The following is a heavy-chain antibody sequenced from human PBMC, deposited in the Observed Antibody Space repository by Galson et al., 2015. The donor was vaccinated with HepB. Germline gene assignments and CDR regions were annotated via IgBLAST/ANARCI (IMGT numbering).Heavy chain of an antibody. J-gene: IGHJ4*02. Sequence: SLRLSCAASGFTFTAYSMHWVRQAPGKGLECVAVISNDGRKRFYADSVRGRFAISRDNSRKTLHLQMDSLRDDDTALYYCARETLGSIDYWGQGALVTVSS. V-gene: IGHV3-30*01. CDR1: GFTFTAYS. CDR2: ISNDGRKR. D-gene: IGHD3-16*01. CDR3: ARETLGSIDY.